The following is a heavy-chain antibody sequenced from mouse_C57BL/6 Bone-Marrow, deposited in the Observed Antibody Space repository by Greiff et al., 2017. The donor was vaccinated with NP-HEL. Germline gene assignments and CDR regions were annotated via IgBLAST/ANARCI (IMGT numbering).Heavy chain of an antibody. CDR1: GYTFTSYW. D-gene: IGHD4-1*01. J-gene: IGHJ2*01. V-gene: IGHV1-69*01. CDR2: IDPSDSYT. CDR3: ARSNWVFDY. Sequence: QVQLQQPGAELVMPGASVKLSCKASGYTFTSYWMHWVKQRPGQGLEWIGEIDPSDSYTNYNQKFKGKSTLTVDKSSSTAYMQLSSLTSEDSAVYYCARSNWVFDYWGKGTTRTVSS.